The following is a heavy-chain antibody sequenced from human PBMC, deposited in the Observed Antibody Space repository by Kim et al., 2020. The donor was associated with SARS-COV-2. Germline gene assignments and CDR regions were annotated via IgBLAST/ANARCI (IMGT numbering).Heavy chain of an antibody. Sequence: GGSLRLSCGASGFSLGDYAMHWVRQAPGKGLEWVSGISWNSGSIDYAGSVRGRFTISRDNAKNSLYLQMNNLRADDTALYYCAKDSDSSGYYYHNSLDIWGHGTMVTVSS. CDR3: AKDSDSSGYYYHNSLDI. D-gene: IGHD3-22*01. V-gene: IGHV3-9*01. CDR1: GFSLGDYA. CDR2: ISWNSGSI. J-gene: IGHJ3*02.